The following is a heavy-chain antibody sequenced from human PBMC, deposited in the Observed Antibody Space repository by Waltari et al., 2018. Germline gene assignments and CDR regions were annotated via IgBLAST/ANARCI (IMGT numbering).Heavy chain of an antibody. D-gene: IGHD1-26*01. CDR3: AYSGGSSGSYNWFDP. J-gene: IGHJ5*02. CDR1: GGTFSSYA. Sequence: QVQLVQSGAEVKKPGSSVKVSCKASGGTFSSYAISWVRQAPGQGLEWMGWIIPIFGTANYEQKFQGRVTITTDESTRTAYMELSSLRSEDTAVYYCAYSGGSSGSYNWFDPWGQGTLVTVSS. CDR2: IIPIFGTA. V-gene: IGHV1-69*05.